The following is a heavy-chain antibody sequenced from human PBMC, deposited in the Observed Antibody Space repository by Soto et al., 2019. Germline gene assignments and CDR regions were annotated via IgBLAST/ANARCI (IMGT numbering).Heavy chain of an antibody. CDR3: AKALSYRIAARPFDY. J-gene: IGHJ4*02. D-gene: IGHD6-6*01. V-gene: IGHV3-23*01. CDR1: GFTFSSYA. Sequence: GGSVRLSCAASGFTFSSYAMSWVRQAPGKGLEWVSAISGSGGSTYYADSVKGRFTISRDNSKNTLYLQMNSLRAEDTAVYYCAKALSYRIAARPFDYWGQGTLVTVSS. CDR2: ISGSGGST.